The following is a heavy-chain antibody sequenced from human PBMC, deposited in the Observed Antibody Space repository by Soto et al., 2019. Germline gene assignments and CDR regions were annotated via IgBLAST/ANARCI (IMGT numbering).Heavy chain of an antibody. V-gene: IGHV3-66*01. CDR3: ARDFVVGGPTINYYYGMDV. CDR2: IYSAGNT. CDR1: GFTVSSNY. D-gene: IGHD1-26*01. J-gene: IGHJ6*02. Sequence: PGGSLRLSCAASGFTVSSNYMSWVRQAPGKGLEWISIIYSAGNTYYADSVKGRFTISRDNSKNTLYLHMNSLGAEDTAVYYCARDFVVGGPTINYYYGMDVWGQGTTVTASS.